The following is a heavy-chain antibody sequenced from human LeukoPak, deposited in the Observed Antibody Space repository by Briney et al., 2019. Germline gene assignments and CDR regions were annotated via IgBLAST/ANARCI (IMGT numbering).Heavy chain of an antibody. Sequence: PGGSLRLSCAASGFTFNNYAMHWVRQAPGKGLEWVTVISYDGNNKYYADSVKGRFTISRDDSKHTLYLQMNSLRAEDTAVYFCARDLGLYGDYVEEFHAFDIWGQGTMVTVSS. CDR1: GFTFNNYA. CDR3: ARDLGLYGDYVEEFHAFDI. CDR2: ISYDGNNK. V-gene: IGHV3-30*04. J-gene: IGHJ3*02. D-gene: IGHD4-17*01.